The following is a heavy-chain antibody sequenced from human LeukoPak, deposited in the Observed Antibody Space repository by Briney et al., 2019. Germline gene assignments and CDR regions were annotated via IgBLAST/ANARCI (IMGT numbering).Heavy chain of an antibody. J-gene: IGHJ3*02. Sequence: GGSLRLSCAASGFIFSTYSMNWVRQAPGKGLEWVSYISSSSYIIYYADSVKGRFTISRDSAQNSLYLQLNSLRAEDTAVYYCARGLRDYGDYYDAFDIWGQGTIVAVSS. CDR2: ISSSSYII. CDR1: GFIFSTYS. D-gene: IGHD4-17*01. CDR3: ARGLRDYGDYYDAFDI. V-gene: IGHV3-48*04.